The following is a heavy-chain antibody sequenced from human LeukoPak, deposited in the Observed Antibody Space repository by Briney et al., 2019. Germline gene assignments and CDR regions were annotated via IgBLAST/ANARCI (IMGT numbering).Heavy chain of an antibody. CDR2: MSILSGIT. CDR3: AREFEHSTSGAGY. V-gene: IGHV3-21*01. D-gene: IGHD1-26*01. Sequence: KPGGSLRLSCAGSGIPFSGYSMNWVRPTPGKGLEWVSSMSILSGITYYAESVKGRFTVSRDNAKNLLHLQMNSLRVEDTAIYYCAREFEHSTSGAGYWGQGTLVTVSS. CDR1: GIPFSGYS. J-gene: IGHJ4*02.